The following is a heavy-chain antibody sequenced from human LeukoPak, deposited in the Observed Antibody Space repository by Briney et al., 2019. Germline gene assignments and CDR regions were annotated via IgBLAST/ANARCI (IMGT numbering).Heavy chain of an antibody. CDR3: ARQRNDYGGSYFDY. D-gene: IGHD4-23*01. Sequence: PGRSLRLSCAASGFTFSSYGMHWVRQAPGKGLEWVAVIWYDGSNKYYADSVKGRFTISRDNSKNTLYLQMNSLRAEDTAVYYCARQRNDYGGSYFDYWGQGTLVTVSS. CDR2: IWYDGSNK. V-gene: IGHV3-33*01. CDR1: GFTFSSYG. J-gene: IGHJ4*02.